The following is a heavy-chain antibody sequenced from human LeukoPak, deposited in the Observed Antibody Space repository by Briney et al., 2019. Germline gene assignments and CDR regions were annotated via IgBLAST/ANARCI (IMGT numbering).Heavy chain of an antibody. CDR2: IYYSGST. V-gene: IGHV4-39*07. D-gene: IGHD3-9*01. Sequence: PSETLSLTCTVSGGSISSYYWGWIRQPPGKGLEWIGSIYYSGSTYYNPSLKSRVTISVDTSKNQFSLKLSSVTAADTAVYYCAKGPDILTGVDYWGQGTLVTVSS. CDR1: GGSISSYY. CDR3: AKGPDILTGVDY. J-gene: IGHJ4*02.